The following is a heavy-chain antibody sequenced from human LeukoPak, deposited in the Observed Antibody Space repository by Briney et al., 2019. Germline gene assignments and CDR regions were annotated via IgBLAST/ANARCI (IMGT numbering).Heavy chain of an antibody. Sequence: SETLSLTCTVSGGSISSSSYYWGWIRQPPGKGLEWIGSIYYSGSTYYNPSLKSRVTISVDTSKNQFSLKLSSVTAADTAVYYCARGMAVAGNEAFDIWGQGTMVTVSS. CDR2: IYYSGST. CDR1: GGSISSSSYY. D-gene: IGHD6-19*01. CDR3: ARGMAVAGNEAFDI. V-gene: IGHV4-39*01. J-gene: IGHJ3*02.